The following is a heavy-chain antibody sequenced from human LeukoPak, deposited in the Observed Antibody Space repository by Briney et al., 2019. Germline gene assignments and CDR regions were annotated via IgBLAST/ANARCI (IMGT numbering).Heavy chain of an antibody. CDR2: ISSSSSTI. D-gene: IGHD6-13*01. J-gene: IGHJ6*03. Sequence: GGSLRLSCAASGFTFSSYSMNWVRQAPGKGLEWVSYISSSSSTIYYADSVKGRFTISRDNAKNSLYLQMNSLRAEDTAVYYCASPPAAGHYYYYMDVWGKGTTVTVSS. V-gene: IGHV3-48*01. CDR3: ASPPAAGHYYYYMDV. CDR1: GFTFSSYS.